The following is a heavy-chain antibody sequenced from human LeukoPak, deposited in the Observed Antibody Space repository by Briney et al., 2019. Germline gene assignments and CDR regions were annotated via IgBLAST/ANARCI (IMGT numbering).Heavy chain of an antibody. V-gene: IGHV3-21*04. CDR3: AKGPKNPYDSSDYYYVFAQSYWYFDL. D-gene: IGHD3-22*01. CDR2: ISSMSSYI. J-gene: IGHJ2*01. CDR1: GFTFSSYS. Sequence: GGSLRLSCAASGFTFSSYSMNWVRQAPGRGLEWVSSISSMSSYIYYGDSLKGRFTISRDNAKNSLYLQMSSLRAEDTAVYYCAKGPKNPYDSSDYYYVFAQSYWYFDLWGRGTLVTVSS.